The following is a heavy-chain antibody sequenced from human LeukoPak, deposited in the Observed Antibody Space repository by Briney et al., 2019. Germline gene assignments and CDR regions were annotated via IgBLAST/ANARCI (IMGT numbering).Heavy chain of an antibody. CDR3: ARVKFAAFDI. CDR2: IKQDGSEK. J-gene: IGHJ3*02. CDR1: GFIFSSYW. Sequence: PGGSLRLSCAASGFIFSSYWMSWVRQAPGKGLEWVANIKQDGSEKYYVDSVKGRFTISRDNAKNSLYLQMNSLRAEDTAVYYCARVKFAAFDIWGQGTMVTVSS. V-gene: IGHV3-7*01.